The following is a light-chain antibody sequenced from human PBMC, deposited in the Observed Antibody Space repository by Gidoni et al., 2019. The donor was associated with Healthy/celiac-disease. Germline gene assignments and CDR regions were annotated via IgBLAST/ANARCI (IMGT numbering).Light chain of an antibody. CDR1: QGISNY. CDR3: QKYNSAPT. Sequence: DPVTITCRAGQGISNYLAWYQQKPGKVPKLLIYAASTLQSGVPSRFSGSGSGTDFTLTISSLQPEDVATYYCQKYNSAPTFGQGTKVEIK. V-gene: IGKV1-27*01. CDR2: AAS. J-gene: IGKJ1*01.